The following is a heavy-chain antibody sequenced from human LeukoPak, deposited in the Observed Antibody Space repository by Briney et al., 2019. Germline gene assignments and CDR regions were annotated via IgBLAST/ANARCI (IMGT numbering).Heavy chain of an antibody. Sequence: PSETLSLTCTVSGGSISSYYWSWIRQPAGKGLEWIGRIYTSGSTNYNPSLKSRVTVSVDTSTNQFSLKLSSVTAADTAVYYCARDQVYRSSWGHDAFDIWGHGTMVTVSS. D-gene: IGHD6-13*01. CDR1: GGSISSYY. CDR2: IYTSGST. V-gene: IGHV4-4*07. J-gene: IGHJ3*02. CDR3: ARDQVYRSSWGHDAFDI.